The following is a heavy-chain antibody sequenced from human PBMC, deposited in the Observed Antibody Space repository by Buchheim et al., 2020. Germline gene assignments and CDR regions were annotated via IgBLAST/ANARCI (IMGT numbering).Heavy chain of an antibody. Sequence: QVQLVESGGGVVQPGRSLRLSCATSGFTFSRYAMHWVRQAPGGGLEWVALISSDGNTFYYTDSVKGRFTISRDDSSHTLYLQMNSLRAEDTAVYYCARVNVLLWFGESYYFDYWGQGTL. V-gene: IGHV3-30*03. J-gene: IGHJ4*02. CDR2: ISSDGNTF. CDR1: GFTFSRYA. CDR3: ARVNVLLWFGESYYFDY. D-gene: IGHD3-10*01.